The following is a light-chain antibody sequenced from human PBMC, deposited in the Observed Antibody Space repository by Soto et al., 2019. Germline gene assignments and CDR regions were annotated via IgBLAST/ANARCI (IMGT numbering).Light chain of an antibody. V-gene: IGKV3-20*01. Sequence: EIVLTQSPGTLSLSPGERATLSCRASQSVPRNYLSWYQQKPGQAPRLLIYGTSSRATGIPARFSCSGSETEFTLTISRLEPEDFAVYYCEQFSSSPLTSGGGTKLDI. CDR3: EQFSSSPLT. CDR2: GTS. CDR1: QSVPRNY. J-gene: IGKJ4*01.